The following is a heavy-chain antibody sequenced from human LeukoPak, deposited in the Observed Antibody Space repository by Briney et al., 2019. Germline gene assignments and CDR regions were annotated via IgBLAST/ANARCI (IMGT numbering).Heavy chain of an antibody. CDR1: GVSINSGGSY. Sequence: KTSVTLSLTCTVSGVSINSGGSYWSWIRQHPGKGLEWIGYIYYSGSTYYNPSLKSRVTISVDTSKNQFSLKLSSVTAADTAVYYCARDVPRGYSYGAFDYWGQGTLVTVSS. V-gene: IGHV4-31*03. CDR2: IYYSGST. D-gene: IGHD5-18*01. J-gene: IGHJ4*02. CDR3: ARDVPRGYSYGAFDY.